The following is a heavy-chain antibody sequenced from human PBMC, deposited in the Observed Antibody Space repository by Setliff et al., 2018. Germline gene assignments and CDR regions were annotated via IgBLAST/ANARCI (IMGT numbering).Heavy chain of an antibody. D-gene: IGHD3-16*01. J-gene: IGHJ4*02. Sequence: LSLTCTVSGFTFSNYEFNWVRQAPGKGLEWISYISNGGGAVKYADSVKGRFTISRDNAKSSPYLQMNSLRAEDTAVYYCARDQGSYGYRAFDSWGQGALVTVSS. CDR2: ISNGGGAV. V-gene: IGHV3-48*03. CDR1: GFTFSNYE. CDR3: ARDQGSYGYRAFDS.